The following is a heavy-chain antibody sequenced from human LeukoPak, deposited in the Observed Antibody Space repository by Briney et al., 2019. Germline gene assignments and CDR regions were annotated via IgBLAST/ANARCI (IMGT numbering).Heavy chain of an antibody. V-gene: IGHV1-18*01. J-gene: IGHJ6*04. Sequence: WASVKVSCKASGYTFTSYGISWVRQAPGQGLEWMGWISAYNGNTSYAQKLQGRVTMTTDTSTSTAYMELRSLRSDDTAVYYCARESAVVVPAADPLDVWGKGTTVTVSS. CDR2: ISAYNGNT. CDR3: ARESAVVVPAADPLDV. D-gene: IGHD2-2*01. CDR1: GYTFTSYG.